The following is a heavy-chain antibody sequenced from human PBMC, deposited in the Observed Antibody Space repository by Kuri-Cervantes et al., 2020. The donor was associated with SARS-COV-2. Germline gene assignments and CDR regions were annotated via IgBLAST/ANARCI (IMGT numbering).Heavy chain of an antibody. CDR1: GFTFSSYG. CDR3: AKDRAPRSSDYFDY. Sequence: GGSLRLSCAASGFTFSSYGMHWVRQAPGKGLEWVAVIWYGGSNKYYADSVKGRFTISRDNSKNTLYLQMNSLRAEDTAVYYCAKDRAPRSSDYFDYRGQGTLVTVSS. CDR2: IWYGGSNK. J-gene: IGHJ4*02. D-gene: IGHD6-25*01. V-gene: IGHV3-30*02.